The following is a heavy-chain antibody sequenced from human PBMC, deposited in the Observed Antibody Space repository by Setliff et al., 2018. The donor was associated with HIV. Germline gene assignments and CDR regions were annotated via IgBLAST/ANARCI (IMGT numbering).Heavy chain of an antibody. CDR1: GGTFSSYA. D-gene: IGHD5-18*01. V-gene: IGHV1-69*11. CDR2: INPFGGTT. J-gene: IGHJ3*02. Sequence: VASVKVSCKASGGTFSSYAISWVRQAPGQGLEWMGIINPFGGTTTYAQKFQGRVTITADESTSTAYMELRSLRSDDTAVYYCARDPSRWVQPVTRITAFDIWGQGTMVTVSS. CDR3: ARDPSRWVQPVTRITAFDI.